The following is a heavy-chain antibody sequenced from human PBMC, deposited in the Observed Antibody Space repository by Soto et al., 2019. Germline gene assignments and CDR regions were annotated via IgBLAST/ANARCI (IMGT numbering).Heavy chain of an antibody. D-gene: IGHD6-13*01. CDR2: IIPILGIA. J-gene: IGHJ4*02. CDR3: AGSGRAYAAGDY. Sequence: QVQLVQSGAEVKKPGSSVKVSCKASGGTFSSYTISWVRQAPGQGLEWMGRIIPILGIANYAQKFQGRVTISADKSTSTAYMELSSLRSEDTAVYYCAGSGRAYAAGDYWGQGTLVTVSS. CDR1: GGTFSSYT. V-gene: IGHV1-69*02.